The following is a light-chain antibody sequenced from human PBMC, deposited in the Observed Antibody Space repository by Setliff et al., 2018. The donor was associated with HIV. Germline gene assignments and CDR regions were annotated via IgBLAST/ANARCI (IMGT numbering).Light chain of an antibody. J-gene: IGLJ1*01. CDR3: QVWDSSSDHHV. Sequence: SYALTQAPSVSVAPGKTARITCGGNNIGSNSVHWYQQKPGQAPVLVVYADNDRPSGIPARFSGSNSGNTATLTISRVEAGDEADYYCQVWDSSSDHHVFGTGTKVTVL. CDR1: NIGSNS. V-gene: IGLV3-21*03. CDR2: ADN.